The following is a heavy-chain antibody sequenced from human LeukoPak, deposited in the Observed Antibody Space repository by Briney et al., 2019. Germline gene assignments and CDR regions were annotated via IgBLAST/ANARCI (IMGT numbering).Heavy chain of an antibody. CDR2: IYYSGST. Sequence: SETLSLTCTVSGGSISSYYWSWIRQPPGKGLEWIGYIYYSGSTNYNPSLKSRVTISVDTSKNQFSLKLSSVTAADTAVYYCARTPDDAFDIWGQGTMVTVSS. D-gene: IGHD1-14*01. CDR1: GGSISSYY. J-gene: IGHJ3*02. V-gene: IGHV4-59*01. CDR3: ARTPDDAFDI.